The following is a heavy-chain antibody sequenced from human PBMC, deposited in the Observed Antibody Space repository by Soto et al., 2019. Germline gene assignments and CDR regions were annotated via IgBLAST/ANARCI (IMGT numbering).Heavy chain of an antibody. CDR2: ISWNSGSI. Sequence: EVQLVESGGGLVQPGRSLRLSCAASGFTFDDYAMHWVRQAPGKGLEWVSGISWNSGSIGYADSVKGRFTISRDNAKNSLYLQMNSLRAEDTALYYCAKSVAGTRNHYYYGMDVW. J-gene: IGHJ6*01. CDR3: AKSVAGTRNHYYYGMDV. CDR1: GFTFDDYA. V-gene: IGHV3-9*01. D-gene: IGHD6-19*01.